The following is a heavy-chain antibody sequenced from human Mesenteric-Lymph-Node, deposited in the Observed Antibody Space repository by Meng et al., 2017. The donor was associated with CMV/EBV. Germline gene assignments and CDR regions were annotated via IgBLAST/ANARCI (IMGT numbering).Heavy chain of an antibody. D-gene: IGHD3-22*01. CDR3: ARSRYYYDSSGYYFFDY. J-gene: IGHJ4*02. V-gene: IGHV4-4*02. Sequence: GSSSSSNWWSWVRQPPGKGLEWIGEIYHSGSTNYNPSLKSRVTISVDKSKNQFSLKLSSVTAADTAVYYCARSRYYYDSSGYYFFDYWGQGTLVTVSS. CDR1: GSSSSSNW. CDR2: IYHSGST.